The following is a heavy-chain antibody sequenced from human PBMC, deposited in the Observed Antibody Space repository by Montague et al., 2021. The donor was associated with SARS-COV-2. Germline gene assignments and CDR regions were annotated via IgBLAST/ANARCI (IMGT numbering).Heavy chain of an antibody. Sequence: SETLSLTCSVSGGSIGSYYWSWLRQPPGKGLEWIGHIHYSGSNTYSSSFKSRVTISIDKPKNQFSLKLSSVTAADTAVYYCARGIDPSGTYYLPYWGQGTLVTVSS. D-gene: IGHD3-10*01. CDR2: IHYSGSN. V-gene: IGHV4-59*01. CDR1: GGSIGSYY. J-gene: IGHJ4*02. CDR3: ARGIDPSGTYYLPY.